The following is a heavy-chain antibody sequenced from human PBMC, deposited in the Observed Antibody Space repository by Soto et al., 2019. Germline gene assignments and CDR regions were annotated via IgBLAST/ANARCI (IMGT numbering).Heavy chain of an antibody. J-gene: IGHJ6*02. CDR2: IGTAGDT. V-gene: IGHV3-13*01. CDR3: ARGYYDSSGYYDPHTYGMDV. Sequence: QTGGSLRLSCAASGFTFSSYDMHWVRQATGKGLEWVSAIGTAGDTYYPGSVKGRFTISRENAKNSLYLQMNSLRAGDTAVYYCARGYYDSSGYYDPHTYGMDVWGQGTTVTVSS. D-gene: IGHD3-22*01. CDR1: GFTFSSYD.